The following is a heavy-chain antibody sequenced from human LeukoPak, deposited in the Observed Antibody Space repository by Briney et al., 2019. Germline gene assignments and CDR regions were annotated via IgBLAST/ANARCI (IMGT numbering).Heavy chain of an antibody. CDR3: ARIAGGVAGLDAFDI. CDR1: GYTFTNYF. J-gene: IGHJ3*02. V-gene: IGHV1-46*01. CDR2: INPTDSST. Sequence: ASVKVSCKASGYTFTNYFMHWVRQAPGQGLEWMGIINPTDSSTSYAQKFQGRVTMTRDTSTSTVYMELSSLRSEDTAVYYCARIAGGVAGLDAFDIWGQGTMVTVSS. D-gene: IGHD6-19*01.